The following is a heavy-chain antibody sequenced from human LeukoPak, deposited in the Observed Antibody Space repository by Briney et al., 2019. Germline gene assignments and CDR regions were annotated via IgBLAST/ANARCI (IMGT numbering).Heavy chain of an antibody. V-gene: IGHV1-2*02. J-gene: IGHJ5*02. Sequence: ASVKVSCKASGYTFTGYYMHWVRQAPGQGLEWMGWINPNSGGTNYAQKFQGRVTMTRDTSISTAYMELSRLRSDDTAGYYCARENYSSKQENWFYPWGQGTLVTVSS. CDR2: INPNSGGT. CDR1: GYTFTGYY. CDR3: ARENYSSKQENWFYP. D-gene: IGHD6-13*01.